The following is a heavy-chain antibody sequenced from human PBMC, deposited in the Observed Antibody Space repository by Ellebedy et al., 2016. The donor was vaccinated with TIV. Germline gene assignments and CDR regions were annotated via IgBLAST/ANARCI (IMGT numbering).Heavy chain of an antibody. J-gene: IGHJ5*02. V-gene: IGHV3-7*01. D-gene: IGHD4-17*01. CDR2: IRQEGDEI. Sequence: PGGSLRLSCAASGFNLRSYWMTWVRQAPGKGLEWVAKIRQEGDEIYYVESVKGRFTISRDNAKNSLFLQMNSLRVEDTAVYYCARRASYGDYAVQVNPWFDPWGQGTLVTVSS. CDR3: ARRASYGDYAVQVNPWFDP. CDR1: GFNLRSYW.